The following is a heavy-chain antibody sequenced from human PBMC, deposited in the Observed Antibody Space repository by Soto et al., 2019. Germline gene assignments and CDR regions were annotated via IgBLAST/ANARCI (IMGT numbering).Heavy chain of an antibody. D-gene: IGHD2-2*01. CDR3: AKVSLQGYCSSTSCYLDY. CDR2: ISWNSGSI. J-gene: IGHJ4*02. Sequence: SLRLSCAASGFTFDDYAMHWVRQAPGKGLEWVSGISWNSGSIGYADSVKGRFTISRDNAKNSLYLQMNSLRAEDTALYYCAKVSLQGYCSSTSCYLDYWGQGTLVTVSS. V-gene: IGHV3-9*01. CDR1: GFTFDDYA.